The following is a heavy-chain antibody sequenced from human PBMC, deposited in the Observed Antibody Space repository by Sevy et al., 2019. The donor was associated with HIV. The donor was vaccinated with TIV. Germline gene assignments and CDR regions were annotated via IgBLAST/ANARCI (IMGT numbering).Heavy chain of an antibody. CDR3: ARQLRFPATIFGVVIRGYAFDI. J-gene: IGHJ3*02. CDR1: GGSFSGYY. D-gene: IGHD3-3*01. CDR2: INHSGST. V-gene: IGHV4-34*01. Sequence: SETLSLTCAVYGGSFSGYYWSWIRQPPGKGLEWIGEINHSGSTNYNPSLKSRVTISVDTSKNQFSLRLSFVTAADTSGYYCARQLRFPATIFGVVIRGYAFDIWGQGTMGSVS.